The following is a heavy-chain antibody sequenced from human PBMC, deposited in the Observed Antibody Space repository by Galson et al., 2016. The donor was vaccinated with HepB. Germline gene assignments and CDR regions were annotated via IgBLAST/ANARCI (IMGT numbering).Heavy chain of an antibody. D-gene: IGHD3-22*01. Sequence: SVKVSCKVSGYTLTELFMHWVRQAPGKGLEWMGGFDPKDDKTIYAQKFQGRVTMTEDTSTDTAYMALSSLRSEDTAVYFCATSYYYDSSGFRDAFDLWGQGTMVTVSS. CDR2: FDPKDDKT. J-gene: IGHJ3*01. CDR1: GYTLTELF. CDR3: ATSYYYDSSGFRDAFDL. V-gene: IGHV1-24*01.